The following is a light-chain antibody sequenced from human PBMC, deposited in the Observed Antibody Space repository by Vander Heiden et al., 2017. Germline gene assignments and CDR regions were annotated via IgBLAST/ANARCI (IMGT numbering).Light chain of an antibody. CDR2: DAS. V-gene: IGKV1-17*01. CDR1: QGIRGD. CDR3: LQHNSFPWT. Sequence: DIQMTQSPSSLSASVGDRVTITCRASQGIRGDVGWYQQKPGKAPERLIFDASSSQSGVPSRFSGRDSGTEFSLTISSLQPEDSATYYCLQHNSFPWTFGQGTKVEIK. J-gene: IGKJ1*01.